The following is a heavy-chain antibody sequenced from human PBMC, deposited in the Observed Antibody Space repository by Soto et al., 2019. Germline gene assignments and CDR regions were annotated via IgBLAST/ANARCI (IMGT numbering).Heavy chain of an antibody. J-gene: IGHJ4*02. Sequence: GGSLRLSCAASGFTFSSYGMHWVRQAPGKGLEWVAVIWYDGSNKYYADSVKGRFTISRDNSKNTLYLQMNSLRAEDTAVYYCARAADIVLVPAAYYFDYWGQGTLVTVSS. D-gene: IGHD2-2*01. V-gene: IGHV3-33*01. CDR3: ARAADIVLVPAAYYFDY. CDR1: GFTFSSYG. CDR2: IWYDGSNK.